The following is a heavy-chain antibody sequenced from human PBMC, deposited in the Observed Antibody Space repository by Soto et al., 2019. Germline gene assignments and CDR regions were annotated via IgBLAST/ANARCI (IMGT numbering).Heavy chain of an antibody. D-gene: IGHD6-19*01. CDR3: ARHLWYSSGWDGGGDY. V-gene: IGHV4-39*01. CDR2: IYYSGST. CDR1: GASISSGTFY. J-gene: IGHJ4*02. Sequence: PSETLSLTCTVSGASISSGTFYWGWIRQPPGKGLEWIGSIYYSGSTYYNPSLKSRVTISVDTSKNQFSLKLSSVTAADTAVYYCARHLWYSSGWDGGGDYWGQGTLVTVSS.